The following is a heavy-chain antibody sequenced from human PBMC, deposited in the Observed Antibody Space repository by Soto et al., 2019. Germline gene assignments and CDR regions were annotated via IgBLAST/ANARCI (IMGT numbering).Heavy chain of an antibody. CDR2: ISGSGDGT. Sequence: EVQLLESGGDLVQPGGSLRLSCAASGFTFSSFALSWVRQAPGKGLEWVSAISGSGDGTDYADSVRGRFTISRDNSKNTLYRQMNSLRAEDTAVYYCAGPGYSSQDYWGQGALVTVSS. D-gene: IGHD5-18*01. V-gene: IGHV3-23*01. J-gene: IGHJ4*02. CDR3: AGPGYSSQDY. CDR1: GFTFSSFA.